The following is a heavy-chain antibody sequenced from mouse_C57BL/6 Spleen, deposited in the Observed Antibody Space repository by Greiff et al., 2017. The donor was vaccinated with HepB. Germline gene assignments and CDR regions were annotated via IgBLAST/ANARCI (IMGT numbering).Heavy chain of an antibody. CDR2: ISSGGSYT. D-gene: IGHD1-1*01. CDR3: ARHEDYYGSSYDY. CDR1: GFTFSSYG. J-gene: IGHJ2*01. Sequence: EVQGVESGGDLVKPGGSLKLSCAASGFTFSSYGMSWVRQTPDKRLEWVATISSGGSYTYYPDSVKGRFTISRDNAKNTLYLQMSSLKSEDTAMYYCARHEDYYGSSYDYWGQGTTLTVSS. V-gene: IGHV5-6*01.